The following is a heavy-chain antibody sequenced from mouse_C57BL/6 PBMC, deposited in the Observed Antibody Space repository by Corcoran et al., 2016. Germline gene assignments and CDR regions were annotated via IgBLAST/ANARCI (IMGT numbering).Heavy chain of an antibody. CDR1: GYTFTDYY. D-gene: IGHD1-1*01. Sequence: VQLQQSGPVLVKPGASVKMSCKASGYTFTDYYMNWVKQSHGKGLEWIGVINPYNGGTSYNQKFKGKATLTVDKSSSTAYMELNSLTSEDSAVYYCARNDYSISYYVDYWGQGTTLTGSS. CDR2: INPYNGGT. V-gene: IGHV1-19*01. J-gene: IGHJ2*01. CDR3: ARNDYSISYYVDY.